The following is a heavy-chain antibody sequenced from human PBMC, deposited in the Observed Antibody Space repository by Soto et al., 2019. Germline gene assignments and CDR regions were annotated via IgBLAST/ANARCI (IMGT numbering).Heavy chain of an antibody. J-gene: IGHJ4*02. D-gene: IGHD5-18*01. CDR1: GFTFSSYA. CDR3: AKIPPGYSYGYFYFDY. Sequence: GGSLRLSCAASGFTFSSYAMSWVRQAPGKGLEWVSAISGSGGSTYYADSVKGRFTISRGNSKNTLYLQMNSLRAEDTAVYYCAKIPPGYSYGYFYFDYWGQGTLVTVSS. V-gene: IGHV3-23*01. CDR2: ISGSGGST.